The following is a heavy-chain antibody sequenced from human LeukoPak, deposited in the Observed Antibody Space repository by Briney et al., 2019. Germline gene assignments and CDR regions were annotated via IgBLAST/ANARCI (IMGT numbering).Heavy chain of an antibody. CDR1: GGSFSGYY. V-gene: IGHV4-34*01. J-gene: IGHJ4*02. D-gene: IGHD3-22*01. CDR3: ARADYYDSSAMDY. CDR2: INHSGST. Sequence: SETLSLTCAVYGGSFSGYYWSWIRQPPGKGLEWIGEINHSGSTNYNPSLKSRVTISVDTSKNQFSLKLSSMTAADTAVYYCARADYYDSSAMDYWGQGTLVTVSS.